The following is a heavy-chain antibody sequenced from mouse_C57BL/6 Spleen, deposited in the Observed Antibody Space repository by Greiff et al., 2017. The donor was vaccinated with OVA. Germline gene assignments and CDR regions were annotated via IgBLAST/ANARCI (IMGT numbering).Heavy chain of an antibody. V-gene: IGHV5-9-1*02. J-gene: IGHJ4*01. CDR3: TRDGGYYGAMDY. CDR1: GFTFSSYA. Sequence: EVKLMESGEGLVKPGGSLKLSCAASGFTFSSYAMSWVRQTPEKRLEWVAYISSGGDYIYYADTVKGRFTISRDNARNTLYLQMSSLKSEDTAMYYCTRDGGYYGAMDYWGQGTSVTVSS. CDR2: ISSGGDYI. D-gene: IGHD2-3*01.